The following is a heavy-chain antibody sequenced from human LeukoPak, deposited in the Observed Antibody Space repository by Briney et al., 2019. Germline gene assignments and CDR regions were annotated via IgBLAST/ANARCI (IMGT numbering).Heavy chain of an antibody. CDR2: IWYDGTNK. D-gene: IGHD3-10*02. CDR3: ARDLRSGRAGSGPMDV. J-gene: IGHJ6*02. Sequence: GRSLRLSCAASGFTFSSYGMHWVRQAPGKGLEWVSVIWYDGTNKYYADSVKGRFTISRDNSKNTLYLQMNSLRAEDTAVYYCARDLRSGRAGSGPMDVWGQGTTVTVSS. CDR1: GFTFSSYG. V-gene: IGHV3-33*01.